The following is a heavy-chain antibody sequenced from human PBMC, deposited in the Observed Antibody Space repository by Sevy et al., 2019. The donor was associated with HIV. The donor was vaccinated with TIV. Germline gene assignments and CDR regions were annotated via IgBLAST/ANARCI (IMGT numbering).Heavy chain of an antibody. CDR2: IWYDGSNK. D-gene: IGHD3-10*01. CDR1: GFTFSSYG. J-gene: IGHJ6*02. CDR3: ARVPRSITMVRGVPHYYYYGMDV. Sequence: GGSLRLSCAASGFTFSSYGMQWVRQAPGKGLEWVAVIWYDGSNKYYADSVKGRFTISRDNSKNTLYLQMNSLRAEDTAVYYCARVPRSITMVRGVPHYYYYGMDVWGQGTTVTVSS. V-gene: IGHV3-33*01.